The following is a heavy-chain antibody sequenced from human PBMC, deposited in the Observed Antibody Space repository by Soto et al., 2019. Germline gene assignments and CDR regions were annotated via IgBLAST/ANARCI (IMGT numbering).Heavy chain of an antibody. Sequence: EVQLVESGGGLVKPGGSLRLSCAASGFTFSNAWMNWVRQAPGKGLEWVGRIKSKTDGGTTDYAAPVKGRFTISRDDSKNTLYLQMNSLKTEDTAVYYCTTEGIAVAGPLTHGFDYWGQGTLVTVSS. V-gene: IGHV3-15*07. CDR3: TTEGIAVAGPLTHGFDY. CDR1: GFTFSNAW. CDR2: IKSKTDGGTT. D-gene: IGHD6-19*01. J-gene: IGHJ4*02.